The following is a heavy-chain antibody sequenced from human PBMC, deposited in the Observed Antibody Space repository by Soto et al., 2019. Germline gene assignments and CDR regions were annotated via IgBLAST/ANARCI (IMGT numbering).Heavy chain of an antibody. Sequence: QVQLVESGGGVVQPGRSLRLSCAASGFTFTNCAMHWVRQAPGKGLERVAVVGSDGMHKYYGDFVKGRFTISRDTSENTVYLQMDRLTSEDTAVYYCARAVIVDAPDYFHYWGRRPLVTVSP. CDR1: GFTFTNCA. CDR2: VGSDGMHK. CDR3: ARAVIVDAPDYFHY. D-gene: IGHD1-26*01. V-gene: IGHV3-30*01. J-gene: IGHJ4*02.